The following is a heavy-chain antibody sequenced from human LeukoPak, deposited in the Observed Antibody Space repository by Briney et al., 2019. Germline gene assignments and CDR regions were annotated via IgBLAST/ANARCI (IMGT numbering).Heavy chain of an antibody. CDR3: ATKQWLAPPPDS. D-gene: IGHD6-19*01. J-gene: IGHJ4*02. CDR2: INTDGTVT. V-gene: IGHV3-74*01. Sequence: QPGGSLRLSCAASGFTFSKYWMLWVRQAPGKGLESASRINTDGTVTTYADSVKGRFTVSRDNADNTMFLQMNSVRDEDTAVYYCATKQWLAPPPDSWGQGTPVTVSS. CDR1: GFTFSKYW.